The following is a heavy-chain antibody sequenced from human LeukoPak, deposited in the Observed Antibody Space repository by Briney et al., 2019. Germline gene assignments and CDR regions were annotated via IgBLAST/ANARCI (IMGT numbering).Heavy chain of an antibody. CDR1: GYTFTSYG. V-gene: IGHV1-18*03. Sequence: ASVKVSCKASGYTFTSYGISWIRQAPGLGLEWMVWNSVYDGNRHYAQKFQGRVTTTIDTSTNTAYIELRNLRSEDMAVFYCARENPLSGWRGGPDYWGQGTLVTVSS. CDR2: NSVYDGNR. CDR3: ARENPLSGWRGGPDY. J-gene: IGHJ4*02. D-gene: IGHD6-19*01.